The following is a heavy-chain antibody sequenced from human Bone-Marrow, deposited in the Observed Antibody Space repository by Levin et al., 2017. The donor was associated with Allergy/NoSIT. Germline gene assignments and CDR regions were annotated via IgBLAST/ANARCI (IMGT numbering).Heavy chain of an antibody. CDR3: AGGGSGWYDYFDY. CDR2: INYSGST. Sequence: PSETLSLTCTVSGGSVSSGDYYWSWLRPPPGMGLEWIGNINYSGSTNSNPSLKSRVTISVDKTKNQFSLNLSSVTAADTAVYYCAGGGSGWYDYFDYWGQGTLVTVSS. D-gene: IGHD6-19*01. V-gene: IGHV4-61*08. J-gene: IGHJ4*02. CDR1: GGSVSSGDYY.